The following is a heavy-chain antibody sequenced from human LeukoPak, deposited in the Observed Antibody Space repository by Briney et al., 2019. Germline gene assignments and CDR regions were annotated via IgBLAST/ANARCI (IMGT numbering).Heavy chain of an antibody. Sequence: GGSLRLSCAASGFTFSNYWMSWIRQAPGKGLEWISYISSSGSTIYYADSVKGRFTISRDNAKNSLYLQMNSLRAEDTAVYYCARISRDGYNYFDYWGQGTLATVSS. CDR1: GFTFSNYW. V-gene: IGHV3-11*01. CDR3: ARISRDGYNYFDY. CDR2: ISSSGSTI. D-gene: IGHD5-24*01. J-gene: IGHJ4*02.